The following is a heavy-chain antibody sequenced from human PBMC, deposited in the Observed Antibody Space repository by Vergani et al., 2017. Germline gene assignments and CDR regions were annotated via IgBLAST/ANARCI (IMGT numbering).Heavy chain of an antibody. V-gene: IGHV3-30*18. CDR3: AKLLYGSGLNFDY. J-gene: IGHJ4*02. CDR2: ISYDGSNK. Sequence: VQLLESGGGLVQPGGSLRLSCAASGFTFSSYGMHWVRQAPGKGLEWVAVISYDGSNKYYADSVKGRFTISRDNTKNTLYLQMNSLRAEDTAVYYCAKLLYGSGLNFDYWGQGTLVTVSS. D-gene: IGHD3-10*01. CDR1: GFTFSSYG.